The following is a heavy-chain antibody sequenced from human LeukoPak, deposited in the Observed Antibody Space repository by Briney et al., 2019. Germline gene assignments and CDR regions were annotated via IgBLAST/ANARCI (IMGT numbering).Heavy chain of an antibody. V-gene: IGHV3-21*01. CDR3: ARALDIVSTITSIDY. Sequence: GGSLRLSCAASRFTFSSYSMKWVRQAPGKGLEWVSYISSSSSYIYYADSVKGRFTISRDNAKNSLYLQMNSLRAEDTAVYYCARALDIVSTITSIDYWGQGTLVTVSS. CDR1: RFTFSSYS. J-gene: IGHJ4*02. CDR2: ISSSSSYI. D-gene: IGHD5/OR15-5a*01.